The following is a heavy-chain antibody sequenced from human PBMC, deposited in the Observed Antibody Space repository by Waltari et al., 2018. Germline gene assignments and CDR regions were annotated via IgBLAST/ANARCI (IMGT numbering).Heavy chain of an antibody. J-gene: IGHJ3*02. V-gene: IGHV3-23*01. Sequence: EVQLLESGGGLVQPGGSLRLSCAASGFTFSSYAMSWVRQAPGKGLEWVSAISGSGGSTYYADSVKGRFTISRDNSKNTLYLQMNSLRAEDTAVYYCARIRGGGSERTDAFDIWGQGTMVTVSS. D-gene: IGHD3-10*01. CDR1: GFTFSSYA. CDR3: ARIRGGGSERTDAFDI. CDR2: ISGSGGST.